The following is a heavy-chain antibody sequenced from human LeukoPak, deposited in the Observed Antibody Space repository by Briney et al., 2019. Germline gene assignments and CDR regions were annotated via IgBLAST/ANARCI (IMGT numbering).Heavy chain of an antibody. CDR1: GSRFTSYW. Sequence: GESLEISFKGSGSRFTSYWIGWVRQMPGKGLEWRGIIYPGDSDTRYSPSFQGQVTISADKSISTAYLQWSSLKASDTAMYYCARLEVRGHPDYWGQGTLVTVSS. CDR2: IYPGDSDT. V-gene: IGHV5-51*01. CDR3: ARLEVRGHPDY. J-gene: IGHJ4*02.